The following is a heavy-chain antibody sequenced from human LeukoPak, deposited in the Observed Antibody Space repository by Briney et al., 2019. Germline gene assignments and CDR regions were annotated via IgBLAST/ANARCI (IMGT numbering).Heavy chain of an antibody. J-gene: IGHJ4*02. CDR3: ARDRGSHYAY. Sequence: ASVKVSCKASGYTFSDYYMHWVRQAPGQGLEWMGWINPNSGGTNYAQKFQGRVTMTRDTSISTAYMELSRLRSDDTAVYYCARDRGSHYAYWGQGALVTVSS. D-gene: IGHD1-26*01. CDR2: INPNSGGT. CDR1: GYTFSDYY. V-gene: IGHV1-2*02.